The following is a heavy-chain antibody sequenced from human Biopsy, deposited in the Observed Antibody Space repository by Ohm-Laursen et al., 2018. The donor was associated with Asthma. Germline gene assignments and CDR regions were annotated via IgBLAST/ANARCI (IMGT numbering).Heavy chain of an antibody. Sequence: SVKVSCKSLGGTFNTYVIGWVRQAPGQGLEWMGGINSFFGTTNYPQKFQDRVTITADDSTSTVYMELSSLRSEDTAVYYCARKAGSCISRTCYSLDFWGQGTLVTVSS. J-gene: IGHJ4*02. V-gene: IGHV1-69*13. CDR3: ARKAGSCISRTCYSLDF. CDR2: INSFFGTT. CDR1: GGTFNTYV. D-gene: IGHD2-2*01.